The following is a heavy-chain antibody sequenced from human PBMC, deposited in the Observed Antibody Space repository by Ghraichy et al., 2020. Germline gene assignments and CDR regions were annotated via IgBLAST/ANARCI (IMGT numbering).Heavy chain of an antibody. V-gene: IGHV3-23*01. CDR3: AKDSGDSHYYFDS. Sequence: LSLTCAASGFTFSNYAMTWVRQAPGRGLEWVSAISGSGGGTSYADSVRGRFTISRDNSKTTLYLQMNSLRVEDTAVYYCAKDSGDSHYYFDSWGQGTLVTVSS. CDR1: GFTFSNYA. CDR2: ISGSGGGT. J-gene: IGHJ4*02. D-gene: IGHD1-14*01.